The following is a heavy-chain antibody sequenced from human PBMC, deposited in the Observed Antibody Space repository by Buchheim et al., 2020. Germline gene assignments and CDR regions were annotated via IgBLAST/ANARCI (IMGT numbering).Heavy chain of an antibody. CDR3: AVEDTSGYTLDF. V-gene: IGHV1-46*01. Sequence: QVQLVQSGAEVKKPGASVKVSCKASGYTFTSYHMHWMRQAPGQGLEWMGMINPSGGSTSYAQMFQGRVTMTRDTSTSTVYMELSSLRSEDTAVYYCAVEDTSGYTLDFWGQGTL. CDR2: INPSGGST. CDR1: GYTFTSYH. D-gene: IGHD3-22*01. J-gene: IGHJ4*02.